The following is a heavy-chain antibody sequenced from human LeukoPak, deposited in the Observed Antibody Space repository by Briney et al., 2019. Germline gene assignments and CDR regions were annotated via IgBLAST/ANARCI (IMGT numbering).Heavy chain of an antibody. V-gene: IGHV4-31*03. J-gene: IGHJ1*01. Sequence: SQTLSLTCTVSGGSIRSGAYYWRWIRQRPGKGLEWIGYIYYSGSTHYNPSLQSRVSISVDTSQNQFSLKLSSVTAADTAVYYCARGGTSANFQHWGQGTLLTVSS. CDR1: GGSIRSGAYY. CDR2: IYYSGST. CDR3: ARGGTSANFQH.